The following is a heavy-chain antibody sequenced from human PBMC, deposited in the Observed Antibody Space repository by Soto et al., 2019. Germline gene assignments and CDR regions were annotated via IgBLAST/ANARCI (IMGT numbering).Heavy chain of an antibody. J-gene: IGHJ6*02. CDR2: IYPGDSDT. Sequence: LGESLKISCKGSGYSFTSYWIGWVRQMPGKGLEWMGIIYPGDSDTRYSPSFQGQVTISADKSISTAYLQWSSLKASDTAMYYCARPGIGSGYEDYYGMDVWGQGTTVTVSS. V-gene: IGHV5-51*01. CDR1: GYSFTSYW. D-gene: IGHD3-3*01. CDR3: ARPGIGSGYEDYYGMDV.